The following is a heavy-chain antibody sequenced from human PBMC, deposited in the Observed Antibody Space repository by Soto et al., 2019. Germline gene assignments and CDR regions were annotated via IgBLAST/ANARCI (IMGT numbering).Heavy chain of an antibody. CDR2: ISGSGGST. D-gene: IGHD2-2*01. J-gene: IGHJ3*02. CDR3: VTHIASTGTDAFDI. V-gene: IGHV3-23*01. Sequence: TGGSLRLSCAASGFTFSSYAMSWVRQAPGKGLEWVSAISGSGGSTYYADSVKGRFTISRDNSKNALYLQMNSLRAEDTAVYYCVTHIASTGTDAFDIWGKGTMVTVSS. CDR1: GFTFSSYA.